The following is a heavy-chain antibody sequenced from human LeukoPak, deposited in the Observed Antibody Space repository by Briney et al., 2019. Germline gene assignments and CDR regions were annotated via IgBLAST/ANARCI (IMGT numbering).Heavy chain of an antibody. Sequence: SETLSLTCTVSGGSISSYYWSWIRQPPGKGLEWIGDIYYSGSTNYNPSLKSRVTISVDTSKNQFSLRLSSVTAADTAVYYCARYTPKKMLNGLRTFDIWGQGTMVTVSS. V-gene: IGHV4-59*08. CDR1: GGSISSYY. D-gene: IGHD5-12*01. CDR3: ARYTPKKMLNGLRTFDI. CDR2: IYYSGST. J-gene: IGHJ3*02.